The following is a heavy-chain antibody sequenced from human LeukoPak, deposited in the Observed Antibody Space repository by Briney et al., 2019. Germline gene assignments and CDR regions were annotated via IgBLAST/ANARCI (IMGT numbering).Heavy chain of an antibody. D-gene: IGHD2-2*01. J-gene: IGHJ2*01. V-gene: IGHV4-31*03. Sequence: SETLSLTYTVSGGSISSGGYYWSWIRQHPGRGLEWIGYIYYTGTTYRNPSLNSGTTYYNPSLKSRATISGDTSKNQFSLKLSSVTAADTAVYYCARDRGRKYQLRYWYFDPWGRGTLVTVSS. CDR1: GGSISSGGYY. CDR3: ARDRGRKYQLRYWYFDP. CDR2: IYYTGTTYRNPSLNSGTT.